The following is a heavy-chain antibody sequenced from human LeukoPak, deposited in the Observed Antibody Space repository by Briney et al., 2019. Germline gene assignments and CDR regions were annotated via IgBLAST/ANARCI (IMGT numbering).Heavy chain of an antibody. V-gene: IGHV4-38-2*02. J-gene: IGHJ4*02. CDR1: GYSISSGYY. D-gene: IGHD1-26*01. Sequence: SETLPLTCTVSGYSISSGYYWGWIRQPPGKGLEWIGSIYSSGSTYYNASLQSRVTISIETSKNQISLRLNSVTAADTAIYYCAKSGGYGLIDYWGQGTLVTVSS. CDR2: IYSSGST. CDR3: AKSGGYGLIDY.